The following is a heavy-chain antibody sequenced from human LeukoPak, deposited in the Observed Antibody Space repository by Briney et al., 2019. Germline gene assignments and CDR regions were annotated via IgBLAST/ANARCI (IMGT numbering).Heavy chain of an antibody. Sequence: SETLSLTCTVSGASTSSSSYYWGWIRQPPGKGLEWIGSIYYSGSTYYNPSLKSRVTISVDTSKNQFSLNLSSVTAADTAVYYCARVTRGRLYHDSFDIWGQGTMVTVSS. CDR3: ARVTRGRLYHDSFDI. D-gene: IGHD3-3*01. J-gene: IGHJ3*02. CDR1: GASTSSSSYY. CDR2: IYYSGST. V-gene: IGHV4-39*07.